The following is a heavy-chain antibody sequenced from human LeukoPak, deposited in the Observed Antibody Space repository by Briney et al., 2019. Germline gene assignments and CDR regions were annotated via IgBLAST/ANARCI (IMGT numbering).Heavy chain of an antibody. CDR2: ISAYNGNT. J-gene: IGHJ4*02. Sequence: ASVKVSCKASGYTFSIYGFSWVRQAPGQGLEWMGWISAYNGNTNYAQKVQGRVTMTTDTSTSTAYMELRSLRSDDTAVYYCARIVTTEDYWGQGTLVTVSS. D-gene: IGHD4-17*01. V-gene: IGHV1-18*01. CDR3: ARIVTTEDY. CDR1: GYTFSIYG.